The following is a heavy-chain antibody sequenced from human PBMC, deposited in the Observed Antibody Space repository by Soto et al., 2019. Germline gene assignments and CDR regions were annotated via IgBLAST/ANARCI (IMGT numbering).Heavy chain of an antibody. CDR1: GGSVTSGTYS. J-gene: IGHJ4*02. V-gene: IGHV4-30-2*01. CDR2: IYRSGST. D-gene: IGHD6-6*01. Sequence: NPSETASLTSAVSGGSVTSGTYSWSWIRQPPGKGLEWIGYIYRSGSTYFNPSLKSRVTISVDRSKNQFSLRLASVTAADTAVYYCARGEGAARLVFDYWGQGTLVTVS. CDR3: ARGEGAARLVFDY.